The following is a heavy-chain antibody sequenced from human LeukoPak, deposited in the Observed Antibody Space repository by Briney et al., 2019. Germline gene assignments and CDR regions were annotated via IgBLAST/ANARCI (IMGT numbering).Heavy chain of an antibody. CDR2: IKQDGSEK. J-gene: IGHJ4*02. Sequence: GSLRLSCEASGFTFNNYWMSWVRQAPGRGLEWVANIKQDGSEKYYVDSVKGRFTISRDNAKNSLYLQMSSLRAEDTAVYYCARDYLGDWGQGTLVTVSS. CDR1: GFTFNNYW. V-gene: IGHV3-7*01. CDR3: ARDYLGD. D-gene: IGHD3-16*02.